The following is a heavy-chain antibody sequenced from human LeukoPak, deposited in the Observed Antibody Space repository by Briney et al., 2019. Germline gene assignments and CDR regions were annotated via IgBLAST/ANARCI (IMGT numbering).Heavy chain of an antibody. CDR3: ARVTGYMIEDYFDY. CDR2: IYYSGST. D-gene: IGHD3-22*01. V-gene: IGHV4-59*01. Sequence: SETLSLTCTVSGGSISSYYWSWIRQPPGKGLEWIGYIYYSGSTNCNPSLKSRVTISVDTSKNQFSLRLSSVTAADTAVYYCARVTGYMIEDYFDYWGQGTLVTVSS. CDR1: GGSISSYY. J-gene: IGHJ4*02.